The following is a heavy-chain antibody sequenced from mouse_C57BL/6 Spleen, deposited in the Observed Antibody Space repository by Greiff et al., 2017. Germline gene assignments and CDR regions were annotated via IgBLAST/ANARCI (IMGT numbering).Heavy chain of an antibody. Sequence: VQLQQSGPELVKPGASVKIPCKASGYTFTDYNMDWVKQSHGKSLEWIGDINPNNGGTIYNQKFKGKATLTVDKSSSTAYMELRSLTSEDTAVYYCARRDYGSHYFDYWGQGTTLTVSS. J-gene: IGHJ2*01. V-gene: IGHV1-18*01. CDR2: INPNNGGT. CDR1: GYTFTDYN. D-gene: IGHD1-1*01. CDR3: ARRDYGSHYFDY.